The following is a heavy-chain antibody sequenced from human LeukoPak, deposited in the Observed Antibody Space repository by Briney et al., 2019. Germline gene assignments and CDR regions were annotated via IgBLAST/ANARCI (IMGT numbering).Heavy chain of an antibody. Sequence: GGSLRLTCAASGFTFSNYAMSWVRQAPGKGLEWVSTISNSGAGTYYADSVKGRFTISRDNSKNTLYLQMNSLRAEDTAVYYCARVPEITIFGVVTPDDAFDIWGQGTMVTVSS. CDR1: GFTFSNYA. J-gene: IGHJ3*02. D-gene: IGHD3-3*01. CDR3: ARVPEITIFGVVTPDDAFDI. CDR2: ISNSGAGT. V-gene: IGHV3-23*01.